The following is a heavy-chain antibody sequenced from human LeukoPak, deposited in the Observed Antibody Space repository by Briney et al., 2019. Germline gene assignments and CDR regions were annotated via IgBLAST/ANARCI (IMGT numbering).Heavy chain of an antibody. Sequence: ASVKVSCKPSGYTFTSYAIAWVRQAPGQGLEWMGWISAYNGGTNYAQKLQGRVTMTTDTSTTTAYMELRSLRSDDTAVYYCAREMATIVNQFDYWGQGTLVTVSS. CDR1: GYTFTSYA. J-gene: IGHJ4*02. CDR2: ISAYNGGT. D-gene: IGHD5-24*01. CDR3: AREMATIVNQFDY. V-gene: IGHV1-18*01.